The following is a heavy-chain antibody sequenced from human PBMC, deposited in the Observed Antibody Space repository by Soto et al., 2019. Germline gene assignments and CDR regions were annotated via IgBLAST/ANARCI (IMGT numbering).Heavy chain of an antibody. CDR1: GFTFSSYW. CDR3: ARVAPDYYYYYGMEV. J-gene: IGHJ6*02. Sequence: SLRVSCTASGFTFSSYWMHWVLQSPGKGLVWVSRINSDGSSTSYADSVKGRFTISRDNAKNTLYLQMNSLRAEDTAVYYCARVAPDYYYYYGMEVWGQGTTVTVSS. V-gene: IGHV3-74*01. D-gene: IGHD5-12*01. CDR2: INSDGSST.